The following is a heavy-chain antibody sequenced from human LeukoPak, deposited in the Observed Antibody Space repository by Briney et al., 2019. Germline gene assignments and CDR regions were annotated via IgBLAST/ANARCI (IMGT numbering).Heavy chain of an antibody. CDR3: TTELDVRPNHY. CDR1: GFSFSNAW. D-gene: IGHD1-14*01. CDR2: IKRKSDGGTT. J-gene: IGHJ4*02. V-gene: IGHV3-15*01. Sequence: GGSLRFSCEASGFSFSNAWMSWVRQVPGKGLEWVGRIKRKSDGGTTDYAAPVKGRFTISRDDSKNTPYLQMNSLKSEDTAVYYCTTELDVRPNHYWGQGTLVTVSS.